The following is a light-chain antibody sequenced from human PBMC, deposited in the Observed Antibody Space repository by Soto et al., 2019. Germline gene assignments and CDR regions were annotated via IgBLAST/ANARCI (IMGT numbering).Light chain of an antibody. CDR3: SSYTGSNDVV. J-gene: IGLJ2*01. CDR2: EVN. CDR1: SSDVGGYKY. V-gene: IGLV2-8*01. Sequence: QSALTQPASVSGSPGQSITISCTGTSSDVGGYKYVSWYQQHPDKAPKLMIYEVNKRPSGVPDRFSGSKSGTTASLTVSGLQAEDEADYYCSSYTGSNDVVFGGGTKVTVL.